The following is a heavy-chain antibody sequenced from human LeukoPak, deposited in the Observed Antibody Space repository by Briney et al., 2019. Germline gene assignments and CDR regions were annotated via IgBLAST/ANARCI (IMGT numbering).Heavy chain of an antibody. CDR3: AREDYYYYYGMDV. V-gene: IGHV3-9*01. CDR2: ISWNSGSI. J-gene: IGHJ6*02. Sequence: PGGSLRLSCAASGFTFDDYAMHWVRQAPGKGLEWVSGISWNSGSIGYADSVKGRFTISRDNAKNSLYLQMNSLRAEDTAVYYCAREDYYYYYGMDVWGQGTTVTVSS. CDR1: GFTFDDYA.